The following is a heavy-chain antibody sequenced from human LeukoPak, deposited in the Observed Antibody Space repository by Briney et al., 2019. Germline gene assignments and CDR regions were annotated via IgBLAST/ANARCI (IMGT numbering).Heavy chain of an antibody. Sequence: ASVKVSCKASGYTFTSYGISWVRQAPGQGLEWMGWISAYKGNTSSAQKLQGRVTMTTDTSTSTAYMELRSLRSDDTAVYYCASTPIRDGERGESDYWGQGTLVTVSS. CDR3: ASTPIRDGERGESDY. CDR2: ISAYKGNT. CDR1: GYTFTSYG. J-gene: IGHJ4*02. D-gene: IGHD3-10*01. V-gene: IGHV1-18*01.